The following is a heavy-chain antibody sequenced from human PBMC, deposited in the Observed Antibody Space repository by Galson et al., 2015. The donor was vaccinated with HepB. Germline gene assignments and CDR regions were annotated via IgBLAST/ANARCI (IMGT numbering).Heavy chain of an antibody. CDR3: ARVSADYDFWGDYYSSYYYYYMDV. V-gene: IGHV3-11*01. Sequence: SLRLSCAASGFTFSDYYMTWIRQAPGKGLEWVSYISSSGNTIYYADSVKGRFTISRDNAKNSLYLQMNSLRAEDTAVYYCARVSADYDFWGDYYSSYYYYYMDVWGKGTTVTVSS. CDR2: ISSSGNTI. CDR1: GFTFSDYY. D-gene: IGHD3-3*01. J-gene: IGHJ6*03.